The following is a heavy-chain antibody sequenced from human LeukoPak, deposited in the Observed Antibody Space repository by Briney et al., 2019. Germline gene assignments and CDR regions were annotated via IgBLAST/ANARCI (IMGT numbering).Heavy chain of an antibody. D-gene: IGHD1-20*01. CDR1: GYTFTSYV. CDR3: AREPEYNWNGYADY. J-gene: IGHJ4*02. Sequence: ASVKVSCKASGYTFTSYVIHWVRQSPGQRLEWMGWINGGNGNTKYSQKFQGRVTITRDTSASTAYMELSSLRSEDTAVYYCAREPEYNWNGYADYWGQGTLVTVSS. CDR2: INGGNGNT. V-gene: IGHV1-3*01.